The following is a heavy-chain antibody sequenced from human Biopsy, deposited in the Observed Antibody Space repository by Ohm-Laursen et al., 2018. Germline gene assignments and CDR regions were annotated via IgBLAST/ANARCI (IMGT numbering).Heavy chain of an antibody. CDR1: GFTFGSYW. Sequence: LRLSCSASGFTFGSYWMTWVRQAPGKGLEWVANIKQDGSEEYYVDSVKGRFTISRDNANNSLYLQVNSLRAEDTAVYFCARESSTSGRVRVDSWGQGTLVTVSS. CDR3: ARESSTSGRVRVDS. D-gene: IGHD2-2*01. CDR2: IKQDGSEE. J-gene: IGHJ5*01. V-gene: IGHV3-7*01.